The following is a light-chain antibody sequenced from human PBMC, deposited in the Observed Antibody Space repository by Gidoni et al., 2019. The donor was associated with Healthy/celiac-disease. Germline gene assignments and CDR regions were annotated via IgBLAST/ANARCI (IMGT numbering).Light chain of an antibody. Sequence: SSELTQPLSVSVALGQTAMITCGGNNIGSKNVHWYQQKPGQAPVLVIYRDSNRPSGIPERFSGSNSGNTATLTISRAQAGDEADYYCQVWDSSTVVFGGGTKLTVL. CDR3: QVWDSSTVV. J-gene: IGLJ2*01. V-gene: IGLV3-9*01. CDR1: NIGSKN. CDR2: RDS.